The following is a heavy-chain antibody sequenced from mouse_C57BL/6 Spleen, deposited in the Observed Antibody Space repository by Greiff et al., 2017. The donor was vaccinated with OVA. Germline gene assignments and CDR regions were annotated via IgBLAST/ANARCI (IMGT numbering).Heavy chain of an antibody. CDR1: GYSITSDY. CDR2: ISYSGST. V-gene: IGHV3-8*01. Sequence: EVQLVESGPGLAKPSQTLSLTCSVTGYSITSDYWNWIRKFPGNKLEYMGYISYSGSTYYNPSLKSRISITRDTSKNQYYLQLNSVTTEDTATYYCARSPHYYGSSWGYFDVWGTGTTVTVSS. CDR3: ARSPHYYGSSWGYFDV. D-gene: IGHD1-1*01. J-gene: IGHJ1*03.